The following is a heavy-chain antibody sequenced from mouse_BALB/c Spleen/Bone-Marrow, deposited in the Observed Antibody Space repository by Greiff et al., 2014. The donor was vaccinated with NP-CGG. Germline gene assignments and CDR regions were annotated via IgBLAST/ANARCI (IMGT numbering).Heavy chain of an antibody. CDR3: ARTGYDYYFDY. D-gene: IGHD2-4*01. V-gene: IGHV1-69*01. CDR1: GYTFTDYW. Sequence: VQLVESGAELVMPGASVKMSCKASGYTFTDYWMHWVKQRPGQGLEWIGAIDTSDSYTSYNQRFKGKATLTVDESSSTAYMQRSSLTSEDSAVYYCARTGYDYYFDYWGQGTTLTVST. CDR2: IDTSDSYT. J-gene: IGHJ2*01.